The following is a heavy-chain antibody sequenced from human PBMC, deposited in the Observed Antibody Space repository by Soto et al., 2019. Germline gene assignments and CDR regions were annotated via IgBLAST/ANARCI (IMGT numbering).Heavy chain of an antibody. Sequence: ASVKVSCKVSGYTFTSYGISWVRQAPGQGLEWMGWISAYNGNTNYAQKLQGRVTMTTDTSTSTAYMELRSLRSDDTAVYYCARDQRYCSSTSCPYYYYYGMDVWGQGTTVTV. CDR1: GYTFTSYG. D-gene: IGHD2-2*01. V-gene: IGHV1-18*04. CDR3: ARDQRYCSSTSCPYYYYYGMDV. CDR2: ISAYNGNT. J-gene: IGHJ6*02.